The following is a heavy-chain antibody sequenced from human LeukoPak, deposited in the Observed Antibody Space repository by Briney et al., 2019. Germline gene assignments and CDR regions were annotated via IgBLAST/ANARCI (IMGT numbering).Heavy chain of an antibody. CDR1: GGSIRSSSYY. CDR2: INYSGST. CDR3: ARHNWNDAYAFDI. D-gene: IGHD1-20*01. Sequence: SETPSLTCSVSGGSIRSSSYYWGWIRQPPGKGLEWIGSINYSGSTYYNPSLKSRVTISVDTSKNQFSLKLSSVTAADTAVYYCARHNWNDAYAFDIWGQGTMVTVSS. V-gene: IGHV4-39*01. J-gene: IGHJ3*02.